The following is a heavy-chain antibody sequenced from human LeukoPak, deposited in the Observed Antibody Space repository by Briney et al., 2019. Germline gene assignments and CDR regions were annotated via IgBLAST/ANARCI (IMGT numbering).Heavy chain of an antibody. J-gene: IGHJ4*02. CDR1: GFTFSNAW. V-gene: IGHV3-15*07. CDR3: TTERHIVGATTPPY. CDR2: IKSKTDGGTT. D-gene: IGHD1-26*01. Sequence: PGGSLRLSCAASGFTFSNAWMNWVRQTPGKGLEWVGRIKSKTDGGTTDYAAPVKGRFTISRDDSKNTLYLQMNSLKTEDTAVYYCTTERHIVGATTPPYWGQGTLVTVSS.